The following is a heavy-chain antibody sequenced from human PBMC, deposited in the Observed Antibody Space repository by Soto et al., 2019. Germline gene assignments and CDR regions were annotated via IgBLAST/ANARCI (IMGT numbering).Heavy chain of an antibody. D-gene: IGHD6-13*01. V-gene: IGHV4-34*01. CDR2: INHSGST. CDR1: GGSFSGYY. J-gene: IGHJ6*02. CDR3: ASGRSSSWVYYYYGMDV. Sequence: PSETLCLTCAVYGGSFSGYYWSWIRQPPGKGLEWIGEINHSGSTNYNPSLKSRVTISVDTSKNQFSLKLSSVTAADTAVYYCASGRSSSWVYYYYGMDVWGRGTTVTVSS.